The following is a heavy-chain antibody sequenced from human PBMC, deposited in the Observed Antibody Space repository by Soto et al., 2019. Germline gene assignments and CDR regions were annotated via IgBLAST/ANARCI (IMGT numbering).Heavy chain of an antibody. CDR1: GGSISSYY. J-gene: IGHJ6*02. Sequence: PSETLSLTGTVSGGSISSYYWSWIRQPPGKGLEWIGYIYYSGSTNYNPSLKSRVTISVDTSKNQFSLKLSSVTAADTAVYYCARDGGRYYGMDVWGQGTTVTVSS. V-gene: IGHV4-59*01. D-gene: IGHD3-3*01. CDR2: IYYSGST. CDR3: ARDGGRYYGMDV.